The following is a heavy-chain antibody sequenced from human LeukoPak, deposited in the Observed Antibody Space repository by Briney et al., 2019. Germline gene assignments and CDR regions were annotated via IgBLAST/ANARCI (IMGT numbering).Heavy chain of an antibody. Sequence: GGSLRLSCAASGFTFSSYSMNWVRQAPGKGLEWVAFIRYDGSNKYYADSVKGRFTISRDNSKNTLYLQMNSLRAEDTAVYYCAKDLGVGATADAFDIWGQGTMVTVSS. D-gene: IGHD1-26*01. CDR1: GFTFSSYS. J-gene: IGHJ3*02. CDR3: AKDLGVGATADAFDI. CDR2: IRYDGSNK. V-gene: IGHV3-30*02.